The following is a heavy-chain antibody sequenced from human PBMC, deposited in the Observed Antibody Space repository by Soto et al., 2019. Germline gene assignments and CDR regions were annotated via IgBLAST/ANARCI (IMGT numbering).Heavy chain of an antibody. J-gene: IGHJ6*02. V-gene: IGHV4-59*01. D-gene: IGHD6-13*01. CDR3: ARVPPIAAAGPTYYYYAMDV. CDR2: IYYSGST. CDR1: GDSINSYY. Sequence: SETLSLTCTVSGDSINSYYWSWIRQPPGKGLEWIGYIYYSGSTNYNPSLKSRVTISVDTSKTQFSLNLSSVTAADTAVYYCARVPPIAAAGPTYYYYAMDVWGQGTTVTVSS.